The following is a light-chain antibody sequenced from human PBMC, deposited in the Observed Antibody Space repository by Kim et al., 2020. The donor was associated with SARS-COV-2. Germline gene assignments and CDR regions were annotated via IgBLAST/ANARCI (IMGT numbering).Light chain of an antibody. J-gene: IGKJ5*01. CDR3: QQYNSYPIT. CDR2: AAS. Sequence: DIQMTQSPSSLSASVGDRVTISCRASQDISNSLAWFQQKPGKAPKSLIYAASSLQSGVPSRITGSGSGTDFTLTISSLQPDDFATYYCQQYNSYPITSGQGPRLEIK. CDR1: QDISNS. V-gene: IGKV1-16*01.